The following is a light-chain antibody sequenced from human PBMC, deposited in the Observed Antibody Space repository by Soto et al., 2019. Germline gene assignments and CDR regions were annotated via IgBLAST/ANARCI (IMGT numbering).Light chain of an antibody. V-gene: IGKV1-5*01. J-gene: IGKJ4*01. CDR2: DAS. CDR3: QQYDSHPLT. CDR1: QSISSW. Sequence: DIQMTHSPSTLSASVGDRVTITFPASQSISSWLAWYQQKPGKAPKLLIYDASSLESGVPSRFSGSGSGTDFTLTISSLQPEDFATYYCQQYDSHPLTFGGGTKVDNK.